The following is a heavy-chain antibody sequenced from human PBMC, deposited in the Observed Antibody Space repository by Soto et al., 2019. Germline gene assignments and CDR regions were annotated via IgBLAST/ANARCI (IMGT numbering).Heavy chain of an antibody. J-gene: IGHJ3*02. CDR1: GFTFSSYW. CDR2: IKQDGSEK. V-gene: IGHV3-7*01. D-gene: IGHD7-27*01. CDR3: AREGNWVGALVI. Sequence: GGSLRLSCAASGFTFSSYWMSWVRQAPGKGLEWVANIKQDGSEKYYVDSVKGRFTISRDNAKNSLYLQMNSLRAEDTALFSWAREGNWVGALVIWGQGTMATVSS.